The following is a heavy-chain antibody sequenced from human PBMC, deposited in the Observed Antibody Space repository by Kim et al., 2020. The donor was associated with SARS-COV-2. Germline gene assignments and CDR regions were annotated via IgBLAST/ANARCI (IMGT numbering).Heavy chain of an antibody. J-gene: IGHJ2*01. D-gene: IGHD2-15*01. CDR2: ISAYNGNT. Sequence: ASVKVSCKASGYTFTSYGISWVRQAPGQGLEWMGWISAYNGNTNYAQKLQGRVTMTTDTSTSTAYMELRSLRSDDTAVYYCARVRGTTQDWYFDLWGRGTLVTVSS. CDR1: GYTFTSYG. V-gene: IGHV1-18*01. CDR3: ARVRGTTQDWYFDL.